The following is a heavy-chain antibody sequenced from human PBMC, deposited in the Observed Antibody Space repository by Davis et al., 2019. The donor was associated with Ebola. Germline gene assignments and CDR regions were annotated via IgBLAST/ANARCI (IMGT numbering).Heavy chain of an antibody. CDR1: GGSFSGYY. D-gene: IGHD2-21*02. J-gene: IGHJ2*01. CDR3: ARPGLPHDVNWYFDL. CDR2: INHSGST. Sequence: SETLSLTCAVYGGSFSGYYWSWIRQPPGKGLEWIREINHSGSTYYNPSLKSRVTISVDTSKNQFSLKLSSVTAADTAVYYCARPGLPHDVNWYFDLWGRGTLVTVSS. V-gene: IGHV4-34*01.